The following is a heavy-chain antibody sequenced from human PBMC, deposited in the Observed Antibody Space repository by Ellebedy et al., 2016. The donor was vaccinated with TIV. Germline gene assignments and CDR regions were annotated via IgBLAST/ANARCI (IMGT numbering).Heavy chain of an antibody. CDR3: ARDVPAYGMDV. Sequence: PGGSLRLSCAASGFTLSSYSMNWVRQAPGKGLSWVSSISSSSSYIYYADSVKGRFTISRDNAKKSRYLQMNSLRAEDTAVYDCARDVPAYGMDVWGQGTTVSVSS. CDR2: ISSSSSYI. CDR1: GFTLSSYS. J-gene: IGHJ6*02. V-gene: IGHV3-21*01.